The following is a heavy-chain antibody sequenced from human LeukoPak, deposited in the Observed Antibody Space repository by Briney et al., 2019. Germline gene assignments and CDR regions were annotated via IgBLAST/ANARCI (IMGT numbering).Heavy chain of an antibody. V-gene: IGHV4-34*01. CDR2: INHSGST. CDR1: GGSFSGYY. Sequence: PSETLSLTCAVYGGSFSGYYWSWIRQPPGEGLEWIGEINHSGSTNYNPSLKSRVTISVDTSKNQFSLKLSSVTAADTAVYYCARKSLRYYYYYGMDVWGQGTTVTVSS. J-gene: IGHJ6*02. CDR3: ARKSLRYYYYYGMDV.